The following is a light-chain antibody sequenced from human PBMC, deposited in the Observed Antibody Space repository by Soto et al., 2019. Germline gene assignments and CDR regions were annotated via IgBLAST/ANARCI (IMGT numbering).Light chain of an antibody. CDR3: QQYDDSPIT. CDR1: QIVDSGY. V-gene: IGKV3-20*01. J-gene: IGKJ5*01. Sequence: EIVLTQSPGTLSLSPGDRATLSCRASQIVDSGYLAWYQQRPGQAPRLLIYGTSSRATGIPDRFSGSGSGTDFTLTISRVEPEDFAVYYCQQYDDSPITFGQGTRL. CDR2: GTS.